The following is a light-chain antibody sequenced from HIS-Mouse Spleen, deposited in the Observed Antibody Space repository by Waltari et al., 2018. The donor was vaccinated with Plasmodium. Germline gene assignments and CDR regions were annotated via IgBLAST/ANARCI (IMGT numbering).Light chain of an antibody. CDR1: DLPKKY. Sequence: SYELTQPPSVSVSPGQTARITCSGDDLPKKYAYWYKQKSGQAPVLVIYADSKRPSGIPERVSGSSSGTMATLTISGAQVEDEADYYCYSTDSSGNHRVFGGGTKLTVL. CDR2: ADS. J-gene: IGLJ3*02. CDR3: YSTDSSGNHRV. V-gene: IGLV3-10*01.